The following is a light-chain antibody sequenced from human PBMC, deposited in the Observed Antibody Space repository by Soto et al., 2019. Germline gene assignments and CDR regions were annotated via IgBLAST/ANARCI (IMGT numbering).Light chain of an antibody. V-gene: IGKV3-20*01. CDR2: GVS. CDR1: QSIANNF. Sequence: EIVLTQSPGTLSLSPGERATLSCRASQSIANNFLAWYQQKPGQAPRLLIYGVSSRATGIPDRFSGSGSGTDFTLTISRLEPEDVSVYYCQQYVDSQALTFGQGTKVEIK. J-gene: IGKJ1*01. CDR3: QQYVDSQALT.